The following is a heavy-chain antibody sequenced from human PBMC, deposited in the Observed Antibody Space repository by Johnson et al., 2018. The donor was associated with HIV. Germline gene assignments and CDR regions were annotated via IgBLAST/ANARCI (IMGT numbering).Heavy chain of an antibody. Sequence: VQLVESGGGLVQPGGSLRLSCAASGFTFSSYWMSWVRQAPGKGLEWVANIKQDGSEKYYVDSVKGRLTISRDNAKNSLYLQMNSLRAEDTAVYYCARPRGAVSGTYAFDIWGQGTMVTVSS. V-gene: IGHV3-7*01. CDR1: GFTFSSYW. J-gene: IGHJ3*02. CDR2: IKQDGSEK. CDR3: ARPRGAVSGTYAFDI. D-gene: IGHD6-19*01.